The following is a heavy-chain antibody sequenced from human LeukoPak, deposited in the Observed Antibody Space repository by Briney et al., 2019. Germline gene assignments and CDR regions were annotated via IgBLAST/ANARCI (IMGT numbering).Heavy chain of an antibody. CDR1: GGSISSYY. J-gene: IGHJ5*02. V-gene: IGHV4-59*01. Sequence: PSETLSLTCTVSGGSISSYYWSWIRQPPGKGLEWIGYIYYSGSTNYNPSLKSRVTISVDTSKNQFSLKLSSVTAADTAVYYCARGGGYSYAKKHWFDPWGQGTLVTVSS. CDR2: IYYSGST. D-gene: IGHD5-18*01. CDR3: ARGGGYSYAKKHWFDP.